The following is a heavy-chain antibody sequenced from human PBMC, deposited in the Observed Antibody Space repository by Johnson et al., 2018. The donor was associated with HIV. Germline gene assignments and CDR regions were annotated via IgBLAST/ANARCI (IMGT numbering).Heavy chain of an antibody. CDR2: ISGTGGST. V-gene: IGHV3-23*04. CDR3: AKSQDRSAYDYDFDL. J-gene: IGHJ3*01. Sequence: EVQLVESGGDLVQPGGSLGLSCAASGFTFSSYAMSWVRQAPGRGLEWVSSISGTGGSTYYADSVKGRFTISRDNSKNTLFLQMNSLRADDTAVYYCAKSQDRSAYDYDFDLWGQGTMVTVSS. D-gene: IGHD5-12*01. CDR1: GFTFSSYA.